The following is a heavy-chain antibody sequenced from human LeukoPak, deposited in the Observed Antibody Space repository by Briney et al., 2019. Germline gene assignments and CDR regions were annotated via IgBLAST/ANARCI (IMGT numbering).Heavy chain of an antibody. CDR1: GFTFSNYW. J-gene: IGHJ6*02. CDR3: AGGVYRMDV. Sequence: GGSLRLSCAASGFTFSNYWMSWVRQAPGKGLEWVANIKQDGNKKYYVDSVKGRFTISRDNAKNSLYLQMDSLRVEDTSVYYRAGGVYRMDVWGQGNPVTVSS. V-gene: IGHV3-7*02. D-gene: IGHD3-16*01. CDR2: IKQDGNKK.